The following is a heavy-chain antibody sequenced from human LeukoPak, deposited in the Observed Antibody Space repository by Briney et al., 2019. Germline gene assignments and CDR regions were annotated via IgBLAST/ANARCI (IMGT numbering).Heavy chain of an antibody. CDR2: IYYSGST. V-gene: IGHV4-31*03. Sequence: SETLSLTCTVSGGSISSGGYYWSWIRQHPEKGLEWIGYIYYSGSTYYNPSLKSRVTISVDTSKNQFSLKLSSVTAADTAVYYCARAVTTSFDPWGQGTLVTVSS. CDR3: ARAVTTSFDP. CDR1: GGSISSGGYY. D-gene: IGHD4-17*01. J-gene: IGHJ5*02.